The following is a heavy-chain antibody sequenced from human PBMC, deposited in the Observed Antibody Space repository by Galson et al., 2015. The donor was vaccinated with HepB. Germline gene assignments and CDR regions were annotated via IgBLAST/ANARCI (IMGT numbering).Heavy chain of an antibody. CDR2: ISYDGSNK. CDR3: AKRRWELLGVDY. Sequence: SLRLSCAASGFTFSSYGMHWVRQAPGKGLEWVAVISYDGSNKYYADSVKGRFTVSRDNSKNTLYLQMNSLRAEDTAVYYCAKRRWELLGVDYWGQGTLVTVSS. CDR1: GFTFSSYG. J-gene: IGHJ4*02. V-gene: IGHV3-30*18. D-gene: IGHD1-26*01.